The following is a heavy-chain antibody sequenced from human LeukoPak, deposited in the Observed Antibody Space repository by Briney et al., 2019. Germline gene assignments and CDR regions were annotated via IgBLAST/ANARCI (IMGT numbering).Heavy chain of an antibody. CDR1: GFTFSSYG. V-gene: IGHV3-23*01. J-gene: IGHJ4*02. D-gene: IGHD2-21*02. CDR2: ISGSGGST. Sequence: GGSLRLSCAASGFTFSSYGMSWVRQAPGKGLEWGSAISGSGGSTYYADSVKGRFTISRDNSTNTLYLQMNSLRAEDTAVYYCAKDHFSGGDVDDWGQGTLVTVSS. CDR3: AKDHFSGGDVDD.